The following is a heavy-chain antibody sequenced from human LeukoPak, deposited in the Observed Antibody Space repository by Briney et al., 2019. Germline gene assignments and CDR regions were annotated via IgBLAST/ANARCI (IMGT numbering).Heavy chain of an antibody. Sequence: GGSLRLSCAASRFTFSSYGIHWVRQAPGKGLEWVAVISYDGSNKYYADSVKGRFTISRDNSKNTLYLQMNSLRAEDTAVYYCAKAPIAAAGIYYFDYWGQGTLVTVSS. CDR3: AKAPIAAAGIYYFDY. CDR2: ISYDGSNK. CDR1: RFTFSSYG. D-gene: IGHD6-13*01. V-gene: IGHV3-30*18. J-gene: IGHJ4*02.